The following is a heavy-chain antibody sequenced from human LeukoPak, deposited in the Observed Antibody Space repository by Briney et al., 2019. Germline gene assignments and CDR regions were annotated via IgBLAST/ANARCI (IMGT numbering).Heavy chain of an antibody. CDR3: AKEEAGNYLDV. CDR2: ISSRSGTI. D-gene: IGHD6-13*01. V-gene: IGHV3-48*01. Sequence: GGSLRLSCAASGFSFSTYSMNWVRQAPGKGLEWVSYISSRSGTIYYADSVKGRFTISGDNAKNSLYLQLNSRRAEDTAVYYCAKEEAGNYLDVWGKGTTVTVSS. J-gene: IGHJ6*03. CDR1: GFSFSTYS.